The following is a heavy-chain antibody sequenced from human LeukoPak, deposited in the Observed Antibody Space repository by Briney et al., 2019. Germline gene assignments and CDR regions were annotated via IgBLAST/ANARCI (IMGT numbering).Heavy chain of an antibody. Sequence: PSETLSLTCTVSGGSISSYYWSWIRQPPGKGLEWIGYIYYSGSTNYNPSLKSRVTISVDTSKNQFSLKLSSVTAADTAVYSCARAGRPRYVDWLLLSYWGQETLVTVSS. D-gene: IGHD3-9*01. CDR2: IYYSGST. V-gene: IGHV4-59*01. CDR1: GGSISSYY. CDR3: ARAGRPRYVDWLLLSY. J-gene: IGHJ4*02.